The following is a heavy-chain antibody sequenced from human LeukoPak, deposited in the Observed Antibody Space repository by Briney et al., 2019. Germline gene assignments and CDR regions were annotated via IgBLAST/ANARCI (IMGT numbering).Heavy chain of an antibody. Sequence: SETLSLTCAVSGGSFSVYYWSWIRQPPGKGLEWIGEINHLRRTNYNPSLKSRVIISIDTSKKELSLKKTSVTAADTAIFYCARGSSSGRYPIDYWGQGTLVTVSS. V-gene: IGHV4-34*01. CDR1: GGSFSVYY. CDR3: ARGSSSGRYPIDY. D-gene: IGHD6-19*01. J-gene: IGHJ4*02. CDR2: INHLRRT.